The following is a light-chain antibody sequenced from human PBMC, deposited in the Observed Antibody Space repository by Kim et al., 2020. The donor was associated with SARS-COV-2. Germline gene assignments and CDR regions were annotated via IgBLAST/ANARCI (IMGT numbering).Light chain of an antibody. V-gene: IGKV2-30*01. CDR2: KVS. Sequence: PASNSCTSSRSLIYSDGNTYLTGFHQRRGQSPRRIVYKVSSRDSGVPDRFSGSGSGTDFTLKISRVEAEDVGIYYCMQGTHWPPTFGQGTKVDIK. CDR1: RSLIYSDGNTY. J-gene: IGKJ1*01. CDR3: MQGTHWPPT.